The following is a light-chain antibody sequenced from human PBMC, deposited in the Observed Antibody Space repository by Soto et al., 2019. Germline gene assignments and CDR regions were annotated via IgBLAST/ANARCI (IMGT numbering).Light chain of an antibody. CDR1: QSVSSY. J-gene: IGKJ5*01. V-gene: IGKV3-11*01. CDR2: DAS. Sequence: EIVLTQSPGTLSLSPGERATLSCRASQSVSSYLAWYQQKPGQAPRLLIYDASNRATGIPARFSGSGSGTDFTLTITRLEPEDSAVYFCQQYTGPPTTFGQGTRLEI. CDR3: QQYTGPPTT.